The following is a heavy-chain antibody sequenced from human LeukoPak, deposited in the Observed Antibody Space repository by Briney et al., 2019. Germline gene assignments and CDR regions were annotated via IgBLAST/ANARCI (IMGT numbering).Heavy chain of an antibody. CDR1: GFTFSSYW. CDR3: ARDPKYSNSWFFDY. D-gene: IGHD6-13*01. CDR2: INSDGRST. V-gene: IGHV3-74*01. J-gene: IGHJ4*02. Sequence: GGSLRLSCAASGFTFSSYWMHWVRQAPGKGLVWVSRINSDGRSTSSADSVKGRFTISRDNAKNTLYLQMNSLRTEDTAVYYCARDPKYSNSWFFDYWGQGTLVTVSS.